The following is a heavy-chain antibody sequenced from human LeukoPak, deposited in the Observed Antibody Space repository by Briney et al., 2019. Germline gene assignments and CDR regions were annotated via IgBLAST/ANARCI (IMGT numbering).Heavy chain of an antibody. D-gene: IGHD1-26*01. Sequence: SETLSLTCTVSGGSITNYYWSWIRQPLGKGLEWIGYIYYSGSTNYNPSLKSRVTISVDTSVNQFSLRLTSVTAADTAVYYCARQRYSGSYYFDSWGQGSLATVSS. J-gene: IGHJ4*02. CDR1: GGSITNYY. CDR2: IYYSGST. V-gene: IGHV4-59*08. CDR3: ARQRYSGSYYFDS.